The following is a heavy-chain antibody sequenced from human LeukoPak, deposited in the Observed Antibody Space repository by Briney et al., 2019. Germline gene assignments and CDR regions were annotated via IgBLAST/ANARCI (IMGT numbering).Heavy chain of an antibody. CDR2: IYRGGST. D-gene: IGHD3-22*01. V-gene: IGHV3-53*01. CDR3: AKDLDSSGYYYFDY. CDR1: GFTVSSNY. Sequence: PGGSLRLSCAASGFTVSSNYMTWVRQAPGKGLEWVSVIYRGGSTYYADSVKGRFTISRDNSKNTLYLQMNSLRAEDTAVYYCAKDLDSSGYYYFDYWGQGTLVTVPS. J-gene: IGHJ4*02.